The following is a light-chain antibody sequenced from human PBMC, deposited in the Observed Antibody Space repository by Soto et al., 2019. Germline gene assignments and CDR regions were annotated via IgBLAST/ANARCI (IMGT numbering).Light chain of an antibody. V-gene: IGLV2-14*01. J-gene: IGLJ2*01. Sequence: QSVLTQPASVSGSPGQSITISCTGTSSDVGGYDYVSCYQHHPGKAPKLIIFEVRSRPSGVSNRFSGSKAGNTASLTISGLQAEDEADYYCSSYTTTTTLVFGGGTKLTVL. CDR2: EVR. CDR3: SSYTTTTTLV. CDR1: SSDVGGYDY.